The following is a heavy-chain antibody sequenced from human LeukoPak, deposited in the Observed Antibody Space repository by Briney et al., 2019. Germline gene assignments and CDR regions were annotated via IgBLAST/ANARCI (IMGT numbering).Heavy chain of an antibody. CDR3: AREAPQLYGSGSYLGIDPYYFDY. V-gene: IGHV1-18*01. D-gene: IGHD3-10*01. Sequence: ASVKVSCKASGYTFTSYGISWVRQAPGQGLEWMGWISAYNGNTNYAQKLQGRVTMTTDTSTSTAYMELRSLRSDDTAVYYCAREAPQLYGSGSYLGIDPYYFDYWGQGTLVTVSS. J-gene: IGHJ4*02. CDR2: ISAYNGNT. CDR1: GYTFTSYG.